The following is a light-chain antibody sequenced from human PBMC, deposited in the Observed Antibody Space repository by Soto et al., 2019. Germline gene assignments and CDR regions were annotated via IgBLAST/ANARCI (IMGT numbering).Light chain of an antibody. Sequence: EIVLTQSPGTLSLSAGERATLSCRASQSVRSNYLAWYQQKPGQAPRLLIYAASGRATGIPDRFSGSGSGTDFTLTISRLEPEDFAVYYCQQYGSSPRTFGQGTKVEIK. CDR3: QQYGSSPRT. CDR1: QSVRSNY. J-gene: IGKJ1*01. CDR2: AAS. V-gene: IGKV3-20*01.